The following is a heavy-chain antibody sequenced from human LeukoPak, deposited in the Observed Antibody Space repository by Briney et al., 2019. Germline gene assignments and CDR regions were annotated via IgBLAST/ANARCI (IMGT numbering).Heavy chain of an antibody. D-gene: IGHD6-13*01. CDR2: IYHSGST. J-gene: IGHJ4*02. Sequence: SETLSLTCAVSGGSISSSNWWSWVRQPPGKGLEWIGEIYHSGSTNYNPSLKSRVTISADTSKNQFSLKLNSVTAADTAVYYCARLGRSAGIAAAGFDYWGQGTLVTVSS. CDR1: GGSISSSNW. V-gene: IGHV4-4*02. CDR3: ARLGRSAGIAAAGFDY.